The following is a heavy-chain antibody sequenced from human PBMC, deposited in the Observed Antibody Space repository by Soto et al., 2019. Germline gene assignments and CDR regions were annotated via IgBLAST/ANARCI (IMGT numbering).Heavy chain of an antibody. CDR2: FSSTGVTT. CDR1: GFNFRNYE. Sequence: EVQLVESGGGLVKPGGSLRLSCAASGFNFRNYEMNGVRQAPGKGLEWVAYFSSTGVTTYYAESVEGRFTISRDNAKSSLFLHLSSLRVEDTAVYYCARYGTRADWWGLGTQVTVSS. CDR3: ARYGTRADW. J-gene: IGHJ1*01. D-gene: IGHD3-9*01. V-gene: IGHV3-48*03.